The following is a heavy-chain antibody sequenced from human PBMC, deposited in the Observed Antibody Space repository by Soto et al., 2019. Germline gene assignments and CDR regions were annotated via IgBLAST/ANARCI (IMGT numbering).Heavy chain of an antibody. CDR1: GYSFTSYW. V-gene: IGHV5-10-1*01. J-gene: IGHJ4*02. Sequence: PGESLKISCKGSGYSFTSYWISWVRQMPGKGLEWMGRIDPSDSYTNYSPSFQGHVTISADKSISTAYLQWSSLKASDTAMYYCARHRYCSSTSCYALDYWGQGTLVTVSS. D-gene: IGHD2-2*01. CDR2: IDPSDSYT. CDR3: ARHRYCSSTSCYALDY.